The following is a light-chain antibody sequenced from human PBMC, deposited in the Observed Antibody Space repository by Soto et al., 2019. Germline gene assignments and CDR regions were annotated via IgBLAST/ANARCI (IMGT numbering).Light chain of an antibody. CDR2: DAS. V-gene: IGKV3-11*01. J-gene: IGKJ5*01. Sequence: EIVLTQSPATLSLSPGERATLSCRASQSVSSYLAWYQQKPGQAPRLLIYDASNRATGIPARFSGSGSGTAFTFTISSLEPEDFAVYYCQQRSNWPPRITFGQGTRLEIK. CDR1: QSVSSY. CDR3: QQRSNWPPRIT.